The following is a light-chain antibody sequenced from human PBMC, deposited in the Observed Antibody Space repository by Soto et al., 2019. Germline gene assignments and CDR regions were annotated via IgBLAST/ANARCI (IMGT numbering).Light chain of an antibody. J-gene: IGKJ1*01. CDR3: QHYNSYSEA. CDR2: KAS. V-gene: IGKV1-5*03. CDR1: QTISSW. Sequence: DIQMNQSPATPSRSLGDRVPITCRASQTISSWLAWYQQKPGKAPKLLIYKASTLKSGVPSRFSGSGSGTEFTLTISSLQPDDFATYYCQHYNSYSEAFGQGTKVDIK.